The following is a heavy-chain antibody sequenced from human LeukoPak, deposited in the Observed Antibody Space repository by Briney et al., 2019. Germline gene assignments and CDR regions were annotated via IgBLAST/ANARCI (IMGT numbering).Heavy chain of an antibody. CDR1: GFSFLSFT. V-gene: IGHV3-23*01. Sequence: GGCLRLSCAASGFSFLSFTMHWVRQAPGKGLEWVSGISDSDADTHYADSVKGRFTISRDNSKNTVYLQMSSLRVEDTALYYCAKDFVRGTLTGAFDVWGRGTMVTVST. J-gene: IGHJ3*01. CDR3: AKDFVRGTLTGAFDV. D-gene: IGHD3-10*01. CDR2: ISDSDADT.